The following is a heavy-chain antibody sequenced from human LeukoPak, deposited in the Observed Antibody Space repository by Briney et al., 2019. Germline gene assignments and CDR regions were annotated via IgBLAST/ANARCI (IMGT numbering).Heavy chain of an antibody. CDR1: GYTFTSYG. J-gene: IGHJ5*02. CDR2: ISAYNGNT. D-gene: IGHD3-3*01. CDR3: ARDWMTSFGVANWFDP. V-gene: IGHV1-18*01. Sequence: GASVKVSCKASGYTFTSYGISWVRQAPGQGLEWMGWISAYNGNTNYAQKLQGRVTMTTDTSTSTAYMELRSLRSDDTAVYYCARDWMTSFGVANWFDPWGHGTLVTVSS.